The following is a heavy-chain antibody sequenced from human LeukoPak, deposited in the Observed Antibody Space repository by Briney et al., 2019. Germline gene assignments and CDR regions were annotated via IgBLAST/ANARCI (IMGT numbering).Heavy chain of an antibody. CDR3: ACLSGSYYRGAFDI. CDR1: GYSFTSYC. CDR2: IYPGDSDT. Sequence: GESLKISCKGSGYSFTSYCIVWVRHMPGKGREWMGIIYPGDSDTRYSPFFQGHVTISADKSISTAYLQWSSLKASDTAMYYCACLSGSYYRGAFDIWGQGTMVTVSS. D-gene: IGHD1-26*01. V-gene: IGHV5-51*01. J-gene: IGHJ3*02.